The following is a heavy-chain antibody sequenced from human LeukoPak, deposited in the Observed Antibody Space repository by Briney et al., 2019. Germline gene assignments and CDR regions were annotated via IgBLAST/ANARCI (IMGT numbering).Heavy chain of an antibody. D-gene: IGHD6-13*01. V-gene: IGHV6-1*01. Sequence: SQTLSLTCAISGDSVSSNSAAWNWIRQSPLRGLEWLGRTYYRSKWFNDYAVSVKSRITINPDTSKNQFSLQLNSVTPGDTAVYYCARAIRSSNWYPVDSWGQGTLVTVSS. CDR1: GDSVSSNSAA. CDR2: TYYRSKWFN. J-gene: IGHJ4*02. CDR3: ARAIRSSNWYPVDS.